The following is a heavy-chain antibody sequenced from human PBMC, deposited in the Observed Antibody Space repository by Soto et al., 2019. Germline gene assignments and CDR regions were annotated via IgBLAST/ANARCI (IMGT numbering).Heavy chain of an antibody. Sequence: TAETLSHTCAASGGSITAYHWSWIRQFPGKGLEWIAYSAYTGNTNYNPSLKSRVTISMDTSKNQLSLNLTSVTAADTAVYYCARYMHAVFTHHFDHWCQVPLVTF. CDR1: GGSITAYH. V-gene: IGHV4-59*01. CDR2: SAYTGNT. J-gene: IGHJ4*02. D-gene: IGHD2-8*01. CDR3: ARYMHAVFTHHFDH.